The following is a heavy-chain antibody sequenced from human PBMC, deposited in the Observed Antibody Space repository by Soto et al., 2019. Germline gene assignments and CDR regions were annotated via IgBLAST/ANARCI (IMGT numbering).Heavy chain of an antibody. CDR3: AREGALKPFSS. J-gene: IGHJ5*02. CDR1: GFMFSSYK. CDR2: IRQDGAER. Sequence: PGGSLRLSCAASGFMFSSYKMSWVRQAPGKGLEWVANIRQDGAERSYVDSVKGRFTISRDNAKSSVYLQMNSLRAEDTAVYYCAREGALKPFSSWGQGALVTVSS. V-gene: IGHV3-7*01.